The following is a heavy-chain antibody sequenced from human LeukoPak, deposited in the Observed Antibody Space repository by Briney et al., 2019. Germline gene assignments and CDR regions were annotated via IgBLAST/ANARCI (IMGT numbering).Heavy chain of an antibody. CDR2: ISGSGGST. CDR1: GFTFSSYG. CDR3: AKDRLRRGGFDY. D-gene: IGHD3-10*01. V-gene: IGHV3-23*01. Sequence: GGSLRLSCAASGFTFSSYGMSWVRQAPGKGLEWVSAISGSGGSTYYVDSVKGRFTISRDNSKNTLYLQMNSLRAEDTAVYYCAKDRLRRGGFDYWGQGTLVTVSS. J-gene: IGHJ4*02.